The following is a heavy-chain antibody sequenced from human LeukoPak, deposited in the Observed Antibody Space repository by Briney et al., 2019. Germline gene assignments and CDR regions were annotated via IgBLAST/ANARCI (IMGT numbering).Heavy chain of an antibody. CDR3: AKDRGGTGNAYYFDS. D-gene: IGHD7-27*01. Sequence: GGSLRLSCAASRFTFSSYAMNWVRQAPGKGLEWVSVISGSGGSTYYADSVRGRFTISRDNSKNTVYLQMSSLRAEDTAVYYCAKDRGGTGNAYYFDSWGQGTLVTVSS. V-gene: IGHV3-23*01. CDR1: RFTFSSYA. CDR2: ISGSGGST. J-gene: IGHJ4*02.